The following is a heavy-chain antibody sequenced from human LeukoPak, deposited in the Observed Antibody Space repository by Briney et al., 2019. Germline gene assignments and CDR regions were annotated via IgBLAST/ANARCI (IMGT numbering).Heavy chain of an antibody. CDR3: VKVAYNGFSYGPFDY. CDR2: IRYTGNT. V-gene: IGHV3-23*01. CDR1: GFTLSSYP. D-gene: IGHD5-18*01. Sequence: RGSLRLSCAASGFTLSSYPMSGVRPAAGKGLEWVSAIRYTGNTYHTDPGNGRVPLPRDSCTHTMFLQINRLRPEHAALYYCVKVAYNGFSYGPFDYWGQGTLVTVSS. J-gene: IGHJ4*02.